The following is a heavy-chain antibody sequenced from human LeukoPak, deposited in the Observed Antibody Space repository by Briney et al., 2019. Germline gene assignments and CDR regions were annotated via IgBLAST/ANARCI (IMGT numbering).Heavy chain of an antibody. Sequence: SETLSLTCTVSGGSISSYYWSWIRQPPGKGLEWIGYIYYSGSTNYNSSLKSRVTISVDTSKNQFSLKLNSVTAADTAAYYCARVKEGNGDYFYYYYYMDVWGKGTTVTISS. CDR1: GGSISSYY. D-gene: IGHD4-17*01. V-gene: IGHV4-59*08. J-gene: IGHJ6*03. CDR2: IYYSGST. CDR3: ARVKEGNGDYFYYYYYMDV.